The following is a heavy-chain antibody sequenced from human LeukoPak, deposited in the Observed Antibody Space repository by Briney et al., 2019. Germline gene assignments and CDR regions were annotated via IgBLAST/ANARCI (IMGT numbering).Heavy chain of an antibody. CDR2: IYYSGST. J-gene: IGHJ5*02. Sequence: PSETLSLTCTVSGGSISSSSYYWGWIRQPPGKGLEWIGSIYYSGSTYYNPSLKSRVTISVDTSKNQFSLKLSSVTAADTAVYYCARVSAARRRGVCNWFDPWGQGTLVTVSS. CDR1: GGSISSSSYY. D-gene: IGHD6-6*01. CDR3: ARVSAARRRGVCNWFDP. V-gene: IGHV4-39*07.